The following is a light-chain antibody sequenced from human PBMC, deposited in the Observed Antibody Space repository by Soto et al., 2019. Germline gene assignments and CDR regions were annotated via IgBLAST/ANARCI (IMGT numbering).Light chain of an antibody. V-gene: IGLV2-11*01. J-gene: IGLJ3*02. Sequence: SALTQPRSVSGSPGQSVTISCTGSSSDVGGYNYVSWYQQHPGKAPKLMIYDVSKRPSGVPDRFSGSKSGNTASLTISGLQAEDEADYYCCSYAGSSFWVFGGGTQLTVL. CDR2: DVS. CDR1: SSDVGGYNY. CDR3: CSYAGSSFWV.